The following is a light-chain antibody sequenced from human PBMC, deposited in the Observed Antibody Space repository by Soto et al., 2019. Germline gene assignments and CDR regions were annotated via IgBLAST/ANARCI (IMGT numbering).Light chain of an antibody. V-gene: IGKV1-5*03. J-gene: IGKJ4*01. Sequence: DIQMTQSPSTLSASVGDRVTITCRASQSISTWLAWYQQKPGKAPKLLIYKASSLEGGVPSRFSDSGSGTEVNITISSLQPDDFATYYCQQYNTYPLTFGGGTTVEIK. CDR1: QSISTW. CDR2: KAS. CDR3: QQYNTYPLT.